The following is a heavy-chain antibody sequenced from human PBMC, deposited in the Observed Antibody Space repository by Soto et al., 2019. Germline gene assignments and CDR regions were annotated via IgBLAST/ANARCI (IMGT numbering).Heavy chain of an antibody. J-gene: IGHJ4*02. D-gene: IGHD2-8*01. CDR3: TIDLNGGNPFDD. Sequence: QVQLVQSGAEVKKPGASVRVSCKPSGYTLTNYAIHWVRQAAGQSLEWLAWIDPGSGRATYSQKVQGRIIGTRDNSATTFNMDMTSLTSEDTAVYFCTIDLNGGNPFDDWGQGALVTVSS. V-gene: IGHV1-3*01. CDR1: GYTLTNYA. CDR2: IDPGSGRA.